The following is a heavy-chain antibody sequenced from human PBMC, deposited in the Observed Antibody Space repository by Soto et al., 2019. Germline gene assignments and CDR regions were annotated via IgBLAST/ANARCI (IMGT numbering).Heavy chain of an antibody. CDR3: ARDHPDYAILTGYKPSDY. Sequence: QVQLVQSGAEVKKPGASVKVSYKASGYTVTSYGISWVRQAPGQGLEWMGWISAYNGNTNYAQKLQGRVTMTTDTSTSTAYMELRRLRSDDTAVYYCARDHPDYAILTGYKPSDYWGQGTLVTVSS. D-gene: IGHD3-9*01. V-gene: IGHV1-18*01. CDR1: GYTVTSYG. CDR2: ISAYNGNT. J-gene: IGHJ4*02.